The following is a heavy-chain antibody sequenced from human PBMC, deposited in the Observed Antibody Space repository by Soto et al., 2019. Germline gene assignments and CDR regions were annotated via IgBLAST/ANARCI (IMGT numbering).Heavy chain of an antibody. Sequence: GGSLRLSCVASGFTFIGYGMHWVRQAPGKGLEWLAVISHDGSDKYYADSVRGRFTISRDNSENTLYLQMNSLRPEDTAVYYCAKEDVWFAKDYWGQGTLVTVSS. V-gene: IGHV3-30*18. CDR2: ISHDGSDK. CDR1: GFTFIGYG. CDR3: AKEDVWFAKDY. J-gene: IGHJ4*02. D-gene: IGHD3-10*01.